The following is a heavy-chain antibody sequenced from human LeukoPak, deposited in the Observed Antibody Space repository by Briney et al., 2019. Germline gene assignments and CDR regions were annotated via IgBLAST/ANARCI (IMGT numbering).Heavy chain of an antibody. D-gene: IGHD5-24*01. V-gene: IGHV3-23*01. Sequence: GGSLRLSCAASGFTFSSYGLSWVRQAPGKGLEWVSGISGSGSSTYYADSVKGRFTISRDNSKNTLYLQMNSLRAEDTAVYYCAIGRGGYYYRPDYWGQGAPVTVSP. CDR3: AIGRGGYYYRPDY. CDR2: ISGSGSST. J-gene: IGHJ4*02. CDR1: GFTFSSYG.